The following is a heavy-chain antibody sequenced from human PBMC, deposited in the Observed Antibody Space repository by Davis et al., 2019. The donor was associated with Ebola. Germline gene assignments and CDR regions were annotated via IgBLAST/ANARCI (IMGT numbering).Heavy chain of an antibody. Sequence: KVSCKGSGYSFTSYWIGWVRQMPGKGLEWMGIIYPGDSDTRYRPSFQGQVTISDDKSISTAYLQWSSLKASDTAMYYCARHDYSDSSGYFSRAAGAFDIWGQGGLVTVSS. V-gene: IGHV5-51*01. J-gene: IGHJ4*02. CDR3: ARHDYSDSSGYFSRAAGAFDI. CDR1: GYSFTSYW. D-gene: IGHD3-22*01. CDR2: IYPGDSDT.